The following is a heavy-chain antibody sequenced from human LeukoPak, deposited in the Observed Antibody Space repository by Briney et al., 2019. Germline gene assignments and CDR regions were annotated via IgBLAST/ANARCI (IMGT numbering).Heavy chain of an antibody. CDR2: IDPNSGGT. V-gene: IGHV1-2*02. CDR3: AKFDFRGNDRLFDY. CDR1: GYSFTDFY. Sequence: ASVKVSCKASGYSFTDFYVHWVRQAPGQGLEWMGLIDPNSGGTNYAQKFQGRVTMTRDTSVNTAFLELSRLTSDDTAVYYCAKFDFRGNDRLFDYWGQGSLVTVSS. J-gene: IGHJ4*02. D-gene: IGHD3-10*01.